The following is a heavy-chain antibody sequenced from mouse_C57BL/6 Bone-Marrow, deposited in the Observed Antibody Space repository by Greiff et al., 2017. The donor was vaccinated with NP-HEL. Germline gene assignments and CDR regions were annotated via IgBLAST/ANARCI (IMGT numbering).Heavy chain of an antibody. CDR1: GFTFSSYA. CDR3: TRVITTDAMDY. D-gene: IGHD1-1*01. J-gene: IGHJ4*01. V-gene: IGHV5-9-1*02. Sequence: EVKLMESGEGLVKPGGSLKLSCAASGFTFSSYAMSWVRQTPEKRLEWVAYISSGGDYTYYADTVKGRFTISRDNARNTLYLQMSSLKSEDTAMYYCTRVITTDAMDYWGQGTSVTVSS. CDR2: ISSGGDYT.